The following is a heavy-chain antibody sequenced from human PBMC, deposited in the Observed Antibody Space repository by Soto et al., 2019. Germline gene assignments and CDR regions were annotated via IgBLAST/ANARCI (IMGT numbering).Heavy chain of an antibody. V-gene: IGHV3-23*01. D-gene: IGHD1-26*01. CDR3: AKDRMSYNSGWDPFDI. CDR2: TGGLETDT. Sequence: EVHLLESGGGLVQPGESLRLSCAASGFTFSTYAMSWVRQATGKGLEWVAGTGGLETDTYYADSVRGRFTISRDNSRSTLVLQMTSLWADDTAIYYCAKDRMSYNSGWDPFDIWGQGTVVIVSS. CDR1: GFTFSTYA. J-gene: IGHJ3*02.